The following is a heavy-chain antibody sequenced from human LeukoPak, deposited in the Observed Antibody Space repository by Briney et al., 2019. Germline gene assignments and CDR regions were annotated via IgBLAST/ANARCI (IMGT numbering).Heavy chain of an antibody. Sequence: GGSLRLSCAASGFTFSSYGMHWVRQAPGKGLEWVAVISYDGSNKYYADSVKGRFTISGDNSKNTLYLQMNSLRAEDTAVYYCAKESGALGAPLYDYWGQGILVTGSS. CDR3: AKESGALGAPLYDY. J-gene: IGHJ4*02. D-gene: IGHD4/OR15-4a*01. V-gene: IGHV3-30*18. CDR1: GFTFSSYG. CDR2: ISYDGSNK.